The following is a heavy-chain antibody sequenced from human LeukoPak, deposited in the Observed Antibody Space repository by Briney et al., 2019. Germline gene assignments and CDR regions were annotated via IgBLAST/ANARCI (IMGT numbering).Heavy chain of an antibody. CDR3: ARAAGLVRGVIVY. V-gene: IGHV3-30*04. J-gene: IGHJ4*02. CDR2: ISYDGSNK. Sequence: GRSLRLSCAASGFTFSSHAMHWVRQAPGKGLEWVAVISYDGSNKYYADSVKGRFTISRDNSKNTLYLQMNSLRAEDTAVYYCARAAGLVRGVIVYWGQGTLVTVSS. D-gene: IGHD3-10*01. CDR1: GFTFSSHA.